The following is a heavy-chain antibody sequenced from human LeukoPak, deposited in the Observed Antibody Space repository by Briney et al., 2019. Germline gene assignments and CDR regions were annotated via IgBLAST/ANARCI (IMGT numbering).Heavy chain of an antibody. CDR3: ARSLRGRGDY. CDR2: VYHSGST. Sequence: SETLSLTCAVSGDSISTDHWWSWVRQPPGKGLEWIGEVYHSGSTNYNPSLKSRVTISVDTSKNQFSLKLSSVTAADTAVYYCARSLRGRGDYWGQGTLVTVSS. CDR1: GDSISTDHW. D-gene: IGHD1-26*01. J-gene: IGHJ4*02. V-gene: IGHV4-4*02.